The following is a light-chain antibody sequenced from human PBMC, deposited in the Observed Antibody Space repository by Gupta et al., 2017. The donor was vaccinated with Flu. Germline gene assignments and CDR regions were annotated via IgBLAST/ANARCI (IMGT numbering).Light chain of an antibody. CDR1: SSNIGRYF. CDR3: AVWDDSLSGHLV. J-gene: IGLJ3*02. V-gene: IGLV1-47*01. Sequence: SSNIGRYFVSWYQVLPGTGPRLLIYKNSQRPSGVPDRFSGSKSGTSAFLAVSGLRAEDQADYYCAVWDDSLSGHLVFGGGTKLTVL. CDR2: KNS.